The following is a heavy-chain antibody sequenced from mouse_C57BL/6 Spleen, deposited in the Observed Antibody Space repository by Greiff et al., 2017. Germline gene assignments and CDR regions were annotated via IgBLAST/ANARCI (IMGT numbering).Heavy chain of an antibody. CDR2: ISSGGSYT. Sequence: EVKLVESGGDLAKPGGSLKLSCAASGFTFSSYGMSWVRQTPDKRLEWVATISSGGSYTYYPDSVKGRFTISRDNAKNTLYLQMSSLKSEDTAMYYCARHSGDDYVYYGCWGNGATLS. CDR3: ARHSGDDYVYYGC. CDR1: GFTFSSYG. V-gene: IGHV5-6*01. D-gene: IGHD1-2*01. J-gene: IGHJ2*01.